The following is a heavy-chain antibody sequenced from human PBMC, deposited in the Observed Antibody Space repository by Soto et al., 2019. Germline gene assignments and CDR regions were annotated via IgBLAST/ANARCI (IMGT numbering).Heavy chain of an antibody. CDR2: VSQSGST. CDR3: ARGSGIAVIPGELEDVHYDY. CDR1: GQSFSGHR. D-gene: IGHD2-2*01. J-gene: IGHJ4*02. Sequence: QVQLQQWGAGLLKPSETLSLTCAVYGQSFSGHRWSWIRQSPGKGLEWIGEVSQSGSTYYNPSLKTRVTISADTSKNQFYLTLNSVTAADTGVFYCARGSGIAVIPGELEDVHYDYWGQGTLVSVSS. V-gene: IGHV4-34*01.